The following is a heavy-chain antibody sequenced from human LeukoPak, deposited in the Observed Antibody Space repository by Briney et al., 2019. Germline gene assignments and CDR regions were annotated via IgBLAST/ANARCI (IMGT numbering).Heavy chain of an antibody. CDR1: GYTITSYY. Sequence: ASVKVSCKASGYTITSYYMHWVRQAPGQGLEWMGIINPSGGSTSYAQKFQGRVTMTRDTSTSTVYMELSSLRSEDTAVYYCARAMVRGVIITTPFDYWGQGTLVTVSS. J-gene: IGHJ4*02. CDR2: INPSGGST. CDR3: ARAMVRGVIITTPFDY. D-gene: IGHD3-10*01. V-gene: IGHV1-46*01.